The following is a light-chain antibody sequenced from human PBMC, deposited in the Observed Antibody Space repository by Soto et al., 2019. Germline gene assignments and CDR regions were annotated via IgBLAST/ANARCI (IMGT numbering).Light chain of an antibody. CDR1: QSVTSNY. Sequence: EIVLTQSPGTLSLSPGERATLSCRASQSVTSNYLAWYQQKSGQAPRLLIFGASSRATGIPDKFSGSGSGTDFTLTISRLEPDDFAVYYCQHYGSPSWTFDQGTKVEIK. CDR3: QHYGSPSWT. CDR2: GAS. V-gene: IGKV3-20*01. J-gene: IGKJ1*01.